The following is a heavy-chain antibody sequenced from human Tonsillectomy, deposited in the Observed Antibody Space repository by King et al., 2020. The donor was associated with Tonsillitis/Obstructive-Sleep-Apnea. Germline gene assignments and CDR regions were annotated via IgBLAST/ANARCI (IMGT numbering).Heavy chain of an antibody. V-gene: IGHV4-59*01. Sequence: QVQLQESGPGLVKPSETLSLTCTVSGGSISSYYWSWIRQPPGKALEWIGYIYYSGNTNSNPSLKSRVTISLDTSKNQFSLKLSSVTAGDTAVYYCGRINGVLSEATIPYYYYYYMDVWGKGTTVTVSS. J-gene: IGHJ6*03. CDR2: IYYSGNT. CDR3: GRINGVLSEATIPYYYYYYMDV. CDR1: GGSISSYY. D-gene: IGHD3-3*01.